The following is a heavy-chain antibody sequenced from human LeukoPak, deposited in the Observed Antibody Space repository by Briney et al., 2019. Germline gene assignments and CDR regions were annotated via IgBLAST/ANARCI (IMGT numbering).Heavy chain of an antibody. CDR1: GFTFSSYG. V-gene: IGHV3-30*18. CDR2: ISYDRSNK. Sequence: GGSLRLSCAASGFTFSSYGMHWVRQAPGKGLEWVVVISYDRSNKYYADSVKGRFTISRDYSKNTLYLQMNSLRAEDTAVYYCAKAAYCSGGSCYALDYWGQGTLVTVSS. D-gene: IGHD2-15*01. J-gene: IGHJ4*02. CDR3: AKAAYCSGGSCYALDY.